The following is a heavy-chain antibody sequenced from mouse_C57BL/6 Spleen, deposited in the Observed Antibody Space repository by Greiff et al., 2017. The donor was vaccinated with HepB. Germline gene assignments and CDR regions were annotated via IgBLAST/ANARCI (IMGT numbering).Heavy chain of an antibody. J-gene: IGHJ4*01. CDR2: ISSGSSTI. V-gene: IGHV5-17*01. D-gene: IGHD1-3*01. Sequence: EVQRVESGGRLVKPGGSLKLSCAASGFTFRDYGMHGVRQAPETGLEWVAYISSGSSTIYYADTVTGRFTFSRDNAKNTLFLQMTSQRSEDTAMFYYARGTTVMDYWGQGTSVTVSS. CDR3: ARGTTVMDY. CDR1: GFTFRDYG.